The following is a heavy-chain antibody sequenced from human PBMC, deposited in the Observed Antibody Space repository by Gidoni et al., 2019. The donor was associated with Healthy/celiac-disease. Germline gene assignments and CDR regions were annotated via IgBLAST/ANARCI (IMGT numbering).Heavy chain of an antibody. CDR3: ATSSSWYLGAFDI. Sequence: EVQLLESGGGLVQPGGSLRLFCAASGFTFSSYAMSWVRQAPGKGLEWVSAISGSGGSTYYADSVKGRFTISRDNSKNTLYLQMSSLRAEDTAVYYCATSSSWYLGAFDIWGQGTMVTVSS. CDR1: GFTFSSYA. D-gene: IGHD6-13*01. CDR2: ISGSGGST. J-gene: IGHJ3*02. V-gene: IGHV3-23*01.